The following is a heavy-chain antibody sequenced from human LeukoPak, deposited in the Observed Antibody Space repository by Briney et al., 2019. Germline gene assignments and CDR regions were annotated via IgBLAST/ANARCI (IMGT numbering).Heavy chain of an antibody. Sequence: PSETLSLTCTVCVGSIRIDGSYWAWVRQPPGRGLEWIGSIYIDGITHYHSSRQSRVTLSIDTSKNHFSLRLTSVTAADTVVFYCARLFTRAWEYRYGMDVWGQGTAVTLSS. CDR1: VGSIRIDGSY. CDR3: ARLFTRAWEYRYGMDV. J-gene: IGHJ6*02. CDR2: IYIDGIT. D-gene: IGHD1-26*01. V-gene: IGHV4-39*02.